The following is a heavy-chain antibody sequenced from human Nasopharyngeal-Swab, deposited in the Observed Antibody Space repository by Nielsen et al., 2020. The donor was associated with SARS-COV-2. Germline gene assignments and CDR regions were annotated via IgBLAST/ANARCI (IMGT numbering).Heavy chain of an antibody. J-gene: IGHJ4*02. CDR1: GGTFSSHA. Sequence: SVKVSCKASGGTFSSHAISWVRQAPGQGLEWMGGIIPIFGTANYAQKFQGRVTITADESTSTAYMELSSLRSEDTAVYYCAREGYYGSGSYAPFDYWGQGTLVTVSS. D-gene: IGHD3-10*01. CDR3: AREGYYGSGSYAPFDY. CDR2: IIPIFGTA. V-gene: IGHV1-69*13.